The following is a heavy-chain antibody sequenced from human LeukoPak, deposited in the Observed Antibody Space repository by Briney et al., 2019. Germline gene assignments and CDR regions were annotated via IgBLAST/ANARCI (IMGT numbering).Heavy chain of an antibody. CDR1: GFTFSSYG. V-gene: IGHV3-30*02. D-gene: IGHD5-24*01. CDR3: ARDRGDAYNNYFNL. J-gene: IGHJ4*02. Sequence: SGGSLRLSCAASGFTFSSYGMHWVRQAPGKGLEWVAFIRYDGSNKYYADSVKGRFTISRDNSKNTLFLQMNSLRTEDTALYHCARDRGDAYNNYFNLWGQGTLVTVSS. CDR2: IRYDGSNK.